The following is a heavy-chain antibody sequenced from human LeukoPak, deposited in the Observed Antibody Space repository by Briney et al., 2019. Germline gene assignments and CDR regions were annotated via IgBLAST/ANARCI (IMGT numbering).Heavy chain of an antibody. D-gene: IGHD3-22*01. J-gene: IGHJ5*02. V-gene: IGHV4-59*08. Sequence: PSETLSLTCTVSGGSISSYYWSWIRQPPGKGLEWIGYIYYSGSTNYNPSLKSRVTISVDTSKNQFSLKLSSVTAADTAVYYCARLTYYYDSSGSWFDPWGQGTLVTVSS. CDR1: GGSISSYY. CDR3: ARLTYYYDSSGSWFDP. CDR2: IYYSGST.